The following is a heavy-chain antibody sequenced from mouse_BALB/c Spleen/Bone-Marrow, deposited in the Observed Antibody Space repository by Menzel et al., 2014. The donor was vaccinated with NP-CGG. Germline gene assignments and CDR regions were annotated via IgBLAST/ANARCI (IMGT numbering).Heavy chain of an antibody. Sequence: EVHLVGSGAELVKPGASVKLSCTASGFNIKDTYMHWVKQRPEQGLEWIGRIDPANGNTKYDPKFQGKATITADTSSNTAYLQLSSLTSEDTAVYYCASYVYGYYFDYWGQGTTLTVSS. V-gene: IGHV14-3*02. CDR2: IDPANGNT. CDR1: GFNIKDTY. CDR3: ASYVYGYYFDY. J-gene: IGHJ2*01. D-gene: IGHD2-2*01.